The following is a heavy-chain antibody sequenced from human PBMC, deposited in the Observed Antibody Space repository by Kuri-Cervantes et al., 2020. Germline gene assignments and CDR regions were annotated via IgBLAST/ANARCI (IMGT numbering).Heavy chain of an antibody. V-gene: IGHV1-69*05. Sequence: SVKVSCKASGGTFSSYAISWVRQAPGQGLEWMGGIIPIFGTANYAQKFQGRVTMTRSTSISTAYMELSSLRSEDTAVYYCARGSPSLGGYASDIWGQGTMVTVSS. CDR3: ARGSPSLGGYASDI. D-gene: IGHD3-16*01. CDR2: IIPIFGTA. J-gene: IGHJ3*02. CDR1: GGTFSSYA.